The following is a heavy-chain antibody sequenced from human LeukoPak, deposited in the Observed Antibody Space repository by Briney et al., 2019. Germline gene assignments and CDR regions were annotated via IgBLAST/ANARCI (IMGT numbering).Heavy chain of an antibody. Sequence: SGGSLRLSCVDSEFTFSTYWMHWVRHAPGEGPVWVSRINTDGSTTNYADSVKGRFTISRDNAKNTLFLQMNSLRAEDTAVYYCARDESGTTGTTGFDYWGQGTLVTVSS. D-gene: IGHD1-1*01. V-gene: IGHV3-74*01. CDR2: INTDGSTT. J-gene: IGHJ4*02. CDR3: ARDESGTTGTTGFDY. CDR1: EFTFSTYW.